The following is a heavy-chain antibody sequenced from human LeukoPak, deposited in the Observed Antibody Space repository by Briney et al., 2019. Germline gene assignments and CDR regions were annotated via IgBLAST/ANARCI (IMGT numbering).Heavy chain of an antibody. D-gene: IGHD1-26*01. CDR1: GFTFSHAW. J-gene: IGHJ5*02. Sequence: GGSLRLSCAASGFTFSHAWMSWVRQAPGKGLEWVGRIKSKTDGETTDYAAPVKGRFTISRDDSKNTVYLQMNSLKTEDTAVYYCSTDEWAWGQGTLVTVSS. CDR3: STDEWA. CDR2: IKSKTDGETT. V-gene: IGHV3-15*01.